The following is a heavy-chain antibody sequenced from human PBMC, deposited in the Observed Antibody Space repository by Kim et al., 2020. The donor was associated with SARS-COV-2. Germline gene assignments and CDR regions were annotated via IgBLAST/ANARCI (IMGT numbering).Heavy chain of an antibody. CDR1: GFTVSSNY. J-gene: IGHJ6*02. CDR2: IYSGGST. CDR3: ASPWVPYWPGAYGMDV. D-gene: IGHD2-8*02. Sequence: GGSLRLSCAASGFTVSSNYMSWVRQAPGKGLEWVSVIYSGGSTYYADSVKGRFTISRDNSKNTLYLQMNSLRAEDTAVYYCASPWVPYWPGAYGMDVWGQGTTVTVSS. V-gene: IGHV3-53*01.